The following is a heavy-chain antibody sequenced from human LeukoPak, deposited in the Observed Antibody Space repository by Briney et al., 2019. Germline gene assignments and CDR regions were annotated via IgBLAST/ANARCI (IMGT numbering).Heavy chain of an antibody. CDR2: IYYSGST. V-gene: IGHV4-59*01. D-gene: IGHD2/OR15-2a*01. J-gene: IGHJ4*02. CDR1: GGSISTYY. Sequence: SETLSLTCTVSGGSISTYYWSWIRQPPGKGLEWIGYIYYSGSTNYNPSLKSRVTISVATSKNQFSLQLSSVTAADTAVYYCARGATSLSYFDSRGQGTLVTVSS. CDR3: ARGATSLSYFDS.